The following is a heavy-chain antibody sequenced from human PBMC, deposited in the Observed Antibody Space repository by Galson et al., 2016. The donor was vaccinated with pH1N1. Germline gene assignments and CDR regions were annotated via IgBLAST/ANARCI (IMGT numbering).Heavy chain of an antibody. CDR3: ARADHFAANGGFDP. V-gene: IGHV1-69*05. CDR2: IIAIFNTA. Sequence: SVKVSCKASGGIFSSNAVSWVRQAPGQGLEWMGGIIAIFNTANYAQKFQGRVTITMDTSTTTAYMEVSSLTSEDTAVYFCARADHFAANGGFDPWGQGTLVTVSS. D-gene: IGHD3-10*01. J-gene: IGHJ5*02. CDR1: GGIFSSNA.